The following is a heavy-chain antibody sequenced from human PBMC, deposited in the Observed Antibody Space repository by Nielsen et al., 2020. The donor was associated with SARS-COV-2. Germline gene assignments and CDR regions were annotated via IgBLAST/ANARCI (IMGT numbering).Heavy chain of an antibody. V-gene: IGHV5-51*01. CDR1: GYSFTNYW. CDR3: ARRQYYDRSGYPY. CDR2: IFPSDSET. Sequence: GESLKISCKASGYSFTNYWIGWVRQMPGKGLEWMGIIFPSDSETRYSPSFQGQVTISADKSISTAYLQWSSLKASDTAMYYCARRQYYDRSGYPYWGQGTLVTVSS. J-gene: IGHJ4*02. D-gene: IGHD3-22*01.